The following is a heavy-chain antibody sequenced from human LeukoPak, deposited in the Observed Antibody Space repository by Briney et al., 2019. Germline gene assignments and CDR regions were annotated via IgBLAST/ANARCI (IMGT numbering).Heavy chain of an antibody. CDR3: AKDFGSRGYTF. Sequence: GGSLRLSCAASGFTFSSYAMHWVRQAPGKGLEWVAVISYDGSNKYYADSVKGRFTISRDNSKTTLYLQMNSLRAEETAVYFCAKDFGSRGYTFWGQGTLVTVSS. CDR1: GFTFSSYA. J-gene: IGHJ4*02. V-gene: IGHV3-30-3*01. CDR2: ISYDGSNK. D-gene: IGHD5-12*01.